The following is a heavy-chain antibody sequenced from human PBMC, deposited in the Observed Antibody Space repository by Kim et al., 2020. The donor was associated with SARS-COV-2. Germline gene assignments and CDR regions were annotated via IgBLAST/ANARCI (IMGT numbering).Heavy chain of an antibody. CDR1: GGTFSSYA. V-gene: IGHV1-69*13. Sequence: SVKVSCKASGGTFSSYAISWVRQAPGQGLEWMGGIIPIFGTANYAQKFQGRVTITADESTSTAYMELSSLRSEDTAVYYCARDLLGRWELLGYFDLWGRGTLVTVSS. CDR2: IIPIFGTA. CDR3: ARDLLGRWELLGYFDL. J-gene: IGHJ2*01. D-gene: IGHD1-26*01.